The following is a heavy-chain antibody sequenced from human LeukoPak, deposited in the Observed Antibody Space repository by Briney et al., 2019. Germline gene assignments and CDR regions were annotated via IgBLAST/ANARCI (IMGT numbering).Heavy chain of an antibody. Sequence: SETLSLTCTVSGGSISSSSYYWGWIRQPPGKGLEWIGSIYYSGSTYYNPSLKSRVTISVDTSKNQFSLKLSSVTAADTAVYYCARDIGIRYSSVHFDYWGQGTLVTVSS. CDR1: GGSISSSSYY. D-gene: IGHD6-25*01. J-gene: IGHJ4*02. CDR3: ARDIGIRYSSVHFDY. V-gene: IGHV4-39*07. CDR2: IYYSGST.